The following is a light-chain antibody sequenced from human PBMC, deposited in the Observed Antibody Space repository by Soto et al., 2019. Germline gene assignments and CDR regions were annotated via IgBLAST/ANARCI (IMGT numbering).Light chain of an antibody. CDR2: EVS. J-gene: IGLJ2*01. V-gene: IGLV2-23*02. CDR3: CSYAGSSTSGVV. CDR1: SSDVGSYNL. Sequence: QSVLTQPASVSGSPGQSITISCTGTSSDVGSYNLVSWYQQHQGKAPKLMIYEVSKRPSGVSNRFSGSKSGNTASLTISGLQAEDEADYYCCSYAGSSTSGVVFGGGTKLTVL.